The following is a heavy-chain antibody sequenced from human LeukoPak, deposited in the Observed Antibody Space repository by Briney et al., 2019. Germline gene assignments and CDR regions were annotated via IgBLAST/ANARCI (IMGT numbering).Heavy chain of an antibody. CDR1: GGSFSGYY. D-gene: IGHD3-10*01. CDR2: INHSGST. CDR3: ARRPRTYYYGSGSYYCFDY. J-gene: IGHJ4*02. Sequence: SETLSLTCAVYGGSFSGYYWSWLRQPPGKGLEWIGEINHSGSTNYNPSLKSRVTISVDTSKNQFSLKLSSVTAADTAVYYCARRPRTYYYGSGSYYCFDYWGQGTLVTVSS. V-gene: IGHV4-34*01.